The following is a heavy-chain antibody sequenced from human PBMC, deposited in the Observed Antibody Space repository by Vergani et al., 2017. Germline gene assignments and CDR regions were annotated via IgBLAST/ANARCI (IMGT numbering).Heavy chain of an antibody. CDR2: ISSSGSTI. CDR1: GFTFSDYY. V-gene: IGHV3-11*01. Sequence: QVQLVESGGGLVKPGGSLRLSCAASGFTFSDYYMSWIRQAPGKGLEWVSYISSSGSTIYYAESVKDRFTISRDNAKNSLYLKMNSLRAEDTAVYYCARPLYDILTGHRRGDYYYMDVWGKGTTVTVSS. CDR3: ARPLYDILTGHRRGDYYYMDV. J-gene: IGHJ6*03. D-gene: IGHD3-9*01.